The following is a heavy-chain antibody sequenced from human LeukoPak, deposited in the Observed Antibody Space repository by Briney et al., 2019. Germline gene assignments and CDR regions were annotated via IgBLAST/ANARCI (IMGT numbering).Heavy chain of an antibody. CDR3: ARGAAAVDY. D-gene: IGHD6-13*01. V-gene: IGHV4-34*01. CDR1: GGSFSGYY. CDR2: INHSGST. J-gene: IGHJ4*02. Sequence: SETLSLTCAVYGGSFSGYYWSWIRQPPGKGLEWIGEINHSGSTNYNPSLKSRVTISVDTSKNQFSLKLSSVTAADTAVYYCARGAAAVDYWGQGTLVTVSS.